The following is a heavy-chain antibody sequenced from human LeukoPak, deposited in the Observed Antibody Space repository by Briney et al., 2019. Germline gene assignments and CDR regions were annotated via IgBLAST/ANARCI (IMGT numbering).Heavy chain of an antibody. V-gene: IGHV1-18*01. Sequence: ASVKVSCKASGYTFTSCGISWVRQAPGQGLEWMGWISTYTGYSKYAQNLQGRVTMTADTSTSTAYMELSSLRSDDTAMYYCAKNSSGGYSDYWGQGTVVTVSS. D-gene: IGHD6-19*01. J-gene: IGHJ4*02. CDR1: GYTFTSCG. CDR2: ISTYTGYS. CDR3: AKNSSGGYSDY.